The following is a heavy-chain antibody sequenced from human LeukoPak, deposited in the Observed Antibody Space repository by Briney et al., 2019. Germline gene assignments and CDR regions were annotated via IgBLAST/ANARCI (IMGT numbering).Heavy chain of an antibody. CDR1: GFTFSSYA. V-gene: IGHV3-23*01. CDR3: ARRAVAGTYFDY. D-gene: IGHD6-19*01. CDR2: ISGSGGST. Sequence: GGSLRLSYAASGFTFSSYAMSWVRQAPGKGLEWVSAISGSGGSTYYADSVKGRFTISRDNSKNTLYLQMNSLRAEDTAVYYCARRAVAGTYFDYWGQGTLVTVSS. J-gene: IGHJ4*02.